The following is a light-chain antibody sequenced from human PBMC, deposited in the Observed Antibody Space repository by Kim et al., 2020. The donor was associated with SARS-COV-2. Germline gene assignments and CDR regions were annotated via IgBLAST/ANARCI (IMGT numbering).Light chain of an antibody. V-gene: IGKV1-5*03. CDR2: TAS. CDR3: QHYSSYPWT. CDR1: QSVDSW. J-gene: IGKJ1*01. Sequence: ASVRDRVPITCRASQSVDSWLAWYQQKPGKAPQLLIYTASNLGGGVPSRFSGSGSGTEFTLTISSLQSDDFAIYYCQHYSSYPWTFGQGTKVDIK.